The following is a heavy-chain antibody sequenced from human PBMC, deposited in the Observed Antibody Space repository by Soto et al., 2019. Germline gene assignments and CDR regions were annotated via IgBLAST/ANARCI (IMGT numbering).Heavy chain of an antibody. CDR2: SYSDGRT. J-gene: IGHJ1*01. V-gene: IGHV3-53*01. Sequence: EVQLVESGGGLIQPGGSLRLSCAASGFTVSSNYMSWVRQAPGKGLEWVSTSYSDGRTFYADSVKGRFTISRDNSKNSLYLQMNSLGAEDTAVYYCARDGAMTTYFEYFLYWGQGTLVTVSS. CDR1: GFTVSSNY. CDR3: ARDGAMTTYFEYFLY. D-gene: IGHD4-17*01.